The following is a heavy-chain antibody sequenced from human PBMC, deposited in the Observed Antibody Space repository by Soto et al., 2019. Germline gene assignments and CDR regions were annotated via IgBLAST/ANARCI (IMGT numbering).Heavy chain of an antibody. Sequence: RKGLEWVSAISGSGGSTYYADSVKGRFTISRDNSKNTLYLQMNSLRAEDTAVYYCAKGSFLGYGSGQYYYYYYMDVWGKGTTVSVSS. D-gene: IGHD3-10*01. V-gene: IGHV3-23*01. CDR2: ISGSGGST. J-gene: IGHJ6*03. CDR3: AKGSFLGYGSGQYYYYYYMDV.